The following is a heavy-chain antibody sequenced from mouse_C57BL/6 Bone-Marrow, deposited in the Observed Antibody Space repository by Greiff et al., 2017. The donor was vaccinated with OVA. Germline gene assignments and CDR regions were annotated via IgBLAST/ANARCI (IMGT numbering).Heavy chain of an antibody. D-gene: IGHD4-1*01. J-gene: IGHJ2*01. CDR3: ASSLGRDFDY. V-gene: IGHV1-59*01. CDR1: GYTFTSYW. Sequence: VQLQQPGAELVRPGTSVKLSCKASGYTFTSYWMHWVKQRPGQGLEWIGVIDPSDSYTNYNQKFKGKATLTVDTSSSTAYMQLSSLTSEDSAVYYCASSLGRDFDYWGQGTTLTVSS. CDR2: IDPSDSYT.